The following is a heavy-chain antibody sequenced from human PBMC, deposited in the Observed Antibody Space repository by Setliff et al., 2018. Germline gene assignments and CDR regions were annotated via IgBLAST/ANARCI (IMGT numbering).Heavy chain of an antibody. CDR3: ASEYYYDSSGYSYYFDC. J-gene: IGHJ4*02. V-gene: IGHV1-3*01. CDR1: GYTFTSYA. Sequence: ASVKVSCKASGYTFTSYAMHWVRQAPGQRLEWMGWINAGNGNTKYSQKFQGRVTITRDTSASTAYMELSSLRSEDTAVYYCASEYYYDSSGYSYYFDCWGQGTLVTVSS. CDR2: INAGNGNT. D-gene: IGHD3-22*01.